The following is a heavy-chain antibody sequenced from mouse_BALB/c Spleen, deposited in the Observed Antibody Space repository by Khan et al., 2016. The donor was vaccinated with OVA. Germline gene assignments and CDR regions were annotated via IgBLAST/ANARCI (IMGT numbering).Heavy chain of an antibody. J-gene: IGHJ2*01. V-gene: IGHV2-9*02. Sequence: VPLQASGPGLVAPSQSLSITCTVSGFSLTSYGVHWVRQPPGKGLEWLGVIWAGGSTNYNSALMSRLSISKDNSKSQVFLKMTSLQTADTAMYYCARLEDIWGQGTTLTVSS. D-gene: IGHD1-3*01. CDR1: GFSLTSYG. CDR3: ARLEDI. CDR2: IWAGGST.